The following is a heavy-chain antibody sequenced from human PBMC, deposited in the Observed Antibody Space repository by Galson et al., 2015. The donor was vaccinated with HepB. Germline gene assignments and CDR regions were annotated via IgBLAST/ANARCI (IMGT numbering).Heavy chain of an antibody. V-gene: IGHV3-48*03. CDR3: ARGPGSFSY. Sequence: LRLSCAASGFTFNISAMAWVRQVPGKGLEWVSSVNSGGYAVYADSLKGRFTISRDNAKNSVDLQMDSLRSEDTALYYCARGPGSFSYWGQGILVTVSS. J-gene: IGHJ4*02. D-gene: IGHD1-26*01. CDR2: VNSGGYAV. CDR1: GFTFNISA.